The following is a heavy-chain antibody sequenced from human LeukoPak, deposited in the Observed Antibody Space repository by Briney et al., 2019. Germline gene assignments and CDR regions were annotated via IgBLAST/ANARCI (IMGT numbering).Heavy chain of an antibody. Sequence: GGCLRLSCAASGFTFSSYAMSWVRQAPGRGLEWVSAISGSGPATYYADSVKGRFTISRDNSKNTLYLQMNSLRAEDTAVYYCAKTNADSSGYYYARLYYFDYWGQGTLVTVSS. CDR3: AKTNADSSGYYYARLYYFDY. V-gene: IGHV3-23*01. CDR1: GFTFSSYA. D-gene: IGHD3-22*01. J-gene: IGHJ4*02. CDR2: ISGSGPAT.